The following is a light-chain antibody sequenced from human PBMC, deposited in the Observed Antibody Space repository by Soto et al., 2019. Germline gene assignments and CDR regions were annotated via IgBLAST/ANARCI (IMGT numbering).Light chain of an antibody. V-gene: IGKV3-15*01. Sequence: EIVMTQSPATLSVSPGERATLSCRASQSVSSNLAWYQQKPGQAPRLLIYGASTRATGIPARFSGSGSGTEFTLTISSLQYEDFAVYYCQQYNNWPPTFGQGTKVEIK. CDR1: QSVSSN. CDR3: QQYNNWPPT. CDR2: GAS. J-gene: IGKJ1*01.